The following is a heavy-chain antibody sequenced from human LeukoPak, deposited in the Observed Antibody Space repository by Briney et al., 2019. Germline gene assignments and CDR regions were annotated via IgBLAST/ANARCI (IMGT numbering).Heavy chain of an antibody. J-gene: IGHJ5*01. CDR3: LRDFTSGFDF. CDR2: IASDGGGT. Sequence: PGGSLRLSCAASGFIFSKYWMLWFRQAPGKGPVFVSRIASDGGGTTYADSVIGRFTISRDNAKNTLYLQMDSLRVEDTAVYYCLRDFTSGFDFWGQGTLVTVSS. V-gene: IGHV3-74*03. CDR1: GFIFSKYW.